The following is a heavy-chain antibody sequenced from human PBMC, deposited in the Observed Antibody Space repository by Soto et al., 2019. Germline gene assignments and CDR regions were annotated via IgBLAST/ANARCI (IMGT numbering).Heavy chain of an antibody. V-gene: IGHV2-5*02. Sequence: SGPTLVNPTQTLTLTCTFSGFSLSTSGVGVGWIRQPPGKALEWLALIYWDDDKRYSPSLKSRLTITKDTSKNQVVLTMTNMDPVDTATYYCAHTGGVGTDCSSTSCYVNYYYYMDVWGKGTTVTVSS. CDR1: GFSLSTSGVG. D-gene: IGHD2-2*01. CDR3: AHTGGVGTDCSSTSCYVNYYYYMDV. J-gene: IGHJ6*03. CDR2: IYWDDDK.